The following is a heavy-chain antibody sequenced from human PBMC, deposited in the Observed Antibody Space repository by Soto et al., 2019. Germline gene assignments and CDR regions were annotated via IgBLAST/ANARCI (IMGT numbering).Heavy chain of an antibody. CDR2: ISYDGSNK. V-gene: IGHV3-30*18. J-gene: IGHJ5*02. D-gene: IGHD2-8*01. Sequence: GGSLRLSXAASGFTFSSFGMHWVRQAPGKGLEWVAVISYDGSNKYYADSVKGRFTISRDNSKNTLYLQMNSLRAEDTAVYYCAKVGHGYCTNGVCYTVQSNWFDPWGQGTLVTVSS. CDR1: GFTFSSFG. CDR3: AKVGHGYCTNGVCYTVQSNWFDP.